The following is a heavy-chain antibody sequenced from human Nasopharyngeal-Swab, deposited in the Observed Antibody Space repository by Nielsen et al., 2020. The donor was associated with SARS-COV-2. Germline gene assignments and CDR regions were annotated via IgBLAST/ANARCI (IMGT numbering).Heavy chain of an antibody. CDR2: IIPIFGTA. Sequence: WVRQAPGQGLEGMGGIIPIFGTANYAQKFQGRVTITADKSTSTAYMELSSLRSEDTAVYYCAREDLGYSYGAWGQGTLVTVSS. V-gene: IGHV1-69*06. J-gene: IGHJ5*02. D-gene: IGHD5-18*01. CDR3: AREDLGYSYGA.